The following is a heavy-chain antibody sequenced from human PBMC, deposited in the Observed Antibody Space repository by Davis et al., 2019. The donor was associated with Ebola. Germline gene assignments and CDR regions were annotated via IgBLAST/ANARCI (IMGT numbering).Heavy chain of an antibody. J-gene: IGHJ4*02. V-gene: IGHV4-61*01. CDR1: GGSVSSGSYY. CDR2: IYNSGRT. Sequence: MPLETLSLTCSVSGGSVSSGSYYWTWIRQPPGKGLEWIGHIYNSGRTNYNPSLKSRVTISVDTSKNQFSLKLTSVTAADTAVYFCAREYTYWGQGTLVTVSS. D-gene: IGHD5-18*01. CDR3: AREYTY.